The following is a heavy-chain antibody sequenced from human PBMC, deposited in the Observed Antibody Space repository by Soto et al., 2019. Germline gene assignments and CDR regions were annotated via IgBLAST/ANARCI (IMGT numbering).Heavy chain of an antibody. D-gene: IGHD3-22*01. V-gene: IGHV3-72*01. J-gene: IGHJ4*02. Sequence: EVQLVESGGGLVQPGGSLRLSCAASGFSFSDYYINWVRQAPGKELEWVGRTRNKASSYTTDYAAFVKGRFTISRDDSKNLIYLQLNSLKTKDTAVYYCAREGSSSGPDYEYWGQGTLVTVSS. CDR1: GFSFSDYY. CDR2: TRNKASSYTT. CDR3: AREGSSSGPDYEY.